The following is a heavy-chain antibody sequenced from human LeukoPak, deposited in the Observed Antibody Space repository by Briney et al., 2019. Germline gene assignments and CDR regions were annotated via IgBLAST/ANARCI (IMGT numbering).Heavy chain of an antibody. Sequence: SETLSLTCTVSGYSISSGYYWGWIRQPPGKGLEWIGYIYYSGSTNYNPSLKSRVTISVDTSKNQFSLKLSSVTAADTAVYYCARPGTGLNLFDYWGQGTLVTVSS. V-gene: IGHV4-38-2*02. CDR2: IYYSGST. CDR1: GYSISSGYY. D-gene: IGHD1-1*01. J-gene: IGHJ4*02. CDR3: ARPGTGLNLFDY.